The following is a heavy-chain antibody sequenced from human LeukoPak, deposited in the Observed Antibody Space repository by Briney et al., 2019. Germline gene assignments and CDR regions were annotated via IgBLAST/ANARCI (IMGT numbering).Heavy chain of an antibody. CDR1: GFTFSSHA. CDR2: ITGSGGST. V-gene: IGHV3-23*01. D-gene: IGHD3-16*01. CDR3: TKLGISDGIDY. J-gene: IGHJ4*02. Sequence: GGSLRLSCAASGFTFSSHAMTWVRQAPGKGLEWGSSITGSGGSTFYAASVKGRFTISRDNSKNTLYLQMNSLRAEDTAVYYCTKLGISDGIDYWGQGTLVTVSS.